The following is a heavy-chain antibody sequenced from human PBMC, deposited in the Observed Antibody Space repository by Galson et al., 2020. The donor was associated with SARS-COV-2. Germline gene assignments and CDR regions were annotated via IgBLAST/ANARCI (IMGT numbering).Heavy chain of an antibody. J-gene: IGHJ4*02. Sequence: SETLSLTCAVSGASINDPDYFWGWIRQTPGKGLQWIGSINYSGRDNYSPSLKSRVAISVDPAKNQFSLSLTSVTAADTAIYYCAREDFGGNSDYWGQGTLVTVSS. CDR2: INYSGRD. CDR1: GASINDPDYF. D-gene: IGHD2-21*02. CDR3: AREDFGGNSDY. V-gene: IGHV4-39*07.